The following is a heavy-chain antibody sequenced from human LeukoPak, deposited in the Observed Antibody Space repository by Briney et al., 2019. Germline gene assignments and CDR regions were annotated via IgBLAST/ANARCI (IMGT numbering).Heavy chain of an antibody. J-gene: IGHJ4*02. CDR3: ARDPLHYDSRGYPSN. D-gene: IGHD3-22*01. CDR1: GGTFSSYA. Sequence: GASVKVSCKASGGTFSSYAISWVRQAPGQGLEWMGGIIPIFGTANYAQKFQGRVTITTDESTSTAYMELSSLRSEDTAVYYCARDPLHYDSRGYPSNWGQGTLVTVSS. CDR2: IIPIFGTA. V-gene: IGHV1-69*05.